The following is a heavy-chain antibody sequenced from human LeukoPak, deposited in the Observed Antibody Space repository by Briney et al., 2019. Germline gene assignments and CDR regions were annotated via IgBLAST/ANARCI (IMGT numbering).Heavy chain of an antibody. CDR1: GNSINFAYY. CDR2: IYHNGST. V-gene: IGHV4-38-2*02. CDR3: ARDVVAVVGSFDY. D-gene: IGHD6-13*01. J-gene: IGHJ4*02. Sequence: SETLSLTCSVSGNSINFAYYWGWIRQPPGKGLEYVGYIYHNGSTYYNPSLKSRITISIDTSKNQFFLKLSSVTAADTAVYYCARDVVAVVGSFDYWGQGILVTVSS.